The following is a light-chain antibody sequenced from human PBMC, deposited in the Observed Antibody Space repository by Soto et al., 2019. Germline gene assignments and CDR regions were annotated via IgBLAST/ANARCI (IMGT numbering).Light chain of an antibody. CDR3: QQYGSSPLT. V-gene: IGKV3-20*01. CDR2: DAS. Sequence: EIVLTQSPGTLSLSPGERATHSCRASQSVSSSYLAWYQQKPGQAPRLLIYDASSRATGIPDRFSGSGSGTDFTLTINRLEPEDFAVFYCQQYGSSPLTFGGGTKVEIK. CDR1: QSVSSSY. J-gene: IGKJ4*01.